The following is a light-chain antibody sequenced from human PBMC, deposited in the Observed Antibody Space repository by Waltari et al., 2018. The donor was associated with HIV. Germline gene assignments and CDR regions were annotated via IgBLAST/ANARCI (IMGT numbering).Light chain of an antibody. CDR1: QDISNY. V-gene: IGKV1-33*01. J-gene: IGKJ3*01. CDR3: QQYDNLPFT. Sequence: EIQLTQSPSSLPASEGERVTITCQASQDISNYLNWYQQKPGKAPKLLIYDASNLETAVPSRFSGSGSGTDFTFTISSLQPEDIATYYCQQYDNLPFTFGPGTKVDIK. CDR2: DAS.